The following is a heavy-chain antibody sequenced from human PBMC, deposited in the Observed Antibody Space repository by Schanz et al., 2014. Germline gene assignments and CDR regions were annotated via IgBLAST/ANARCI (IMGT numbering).Heavy chain of an antibody. D-gene: IGHD6-25*01. CDR3: VSGYTSGF. CDR1: GFIFEDYA. Sequence: VQLVESGGGLVQPGRSLRLSCAASGFIFEDYAMHWVRQAPGKGLEWVSGISWNSGNLGNADSVKGRFAVSRDNPKNSLYLQMNSLRVEDTAVYYCVSGYTSGFWGQGTLVTVSS. CDR2: ISWNSGNL. J-gene: IGHJ4*02. V-gene: IGHV3-9*01.